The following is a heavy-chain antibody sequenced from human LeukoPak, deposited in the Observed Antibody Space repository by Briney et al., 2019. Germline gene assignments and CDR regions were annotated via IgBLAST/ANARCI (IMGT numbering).Heavy chain of an antibody. Sequence: SETLSLTCTVSGGSISSSSYYWGWIRQPPGKGLEWIGSIYYSGSTYYNPSLKSRVTISVDTSKNQFSLKLSSVTAADTAVYYCASSLPASLWFLSAFDIWGQGTMVTVSS. CDR3: ASSLPASLWFLSAFDI. CDR2: IYYSGST. V-gene: IGHV4-39*01. CDR1: GGSISSSSYY. D-gene: IGHD3-10*01. J-gene: IGHJ3*02.